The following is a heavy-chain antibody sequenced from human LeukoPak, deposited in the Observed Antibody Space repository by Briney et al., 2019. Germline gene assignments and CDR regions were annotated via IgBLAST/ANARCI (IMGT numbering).Heavy chain of an antibody. CDR3: ARAIRAPGTPENAFDL. Sequence: PGTSLRLSCAASGFTFSNYAMHWVRQAPGEGLEWMVVISRDGTDKYYADSVKGRLTISRDNSQSTLYLHMNSLSTEDTALYYCARAIRAPGTPENAFDLWGQGTMVTVSS. V-gene: IGHV3-30*04. J-gene: IGHJ3*01. CDR1: GFTFSNYA. CDR2: ISRDGTDK. D-gene: IGHD6-13*01.